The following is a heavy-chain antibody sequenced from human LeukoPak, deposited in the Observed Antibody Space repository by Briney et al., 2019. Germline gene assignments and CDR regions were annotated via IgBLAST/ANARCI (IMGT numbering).Heavy chain of an antibody. D-gene: IGHD3-22*01. Sequence: SSETLSLTCTVSGGSISSGGYCWSWIRQHPGKGLEWIGYIYYSGSTYYNPSLKSRVTISVDTSKNQFSLKLSSVTAADTAVYYCARAPYDLHWPNWFDPWGQGTLVTVSS. CDR3: ARAPYDLHWPNWFDP. CDR1: GGSISSGGYC. CDR2: IYYSGST. J-gene: IGHJ5*02. V-gene: IGHV4-31*03.